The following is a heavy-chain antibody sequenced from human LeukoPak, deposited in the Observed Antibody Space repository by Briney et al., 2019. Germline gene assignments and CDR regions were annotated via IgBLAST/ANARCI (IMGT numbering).Heavy chain of an antibody. Sequence: SETLSLTCTVSGGSVSSGSYYWSWIRQPPGKGLEWIGYIYYSGSTNYNPSLKSRVTISVDTSKNQFSLKLSSVTAADTAVYYCGSSAAPLVHFAYWGQGTLVTVS. J-gene: IGHJ4*02. CDR3: GSSAAPLVHFAY. CDR2: IYYSGST. CDR1: GGSVSSGSYY. D-gene: IGHD6-13*01. V-gene: IGHV4-61*01.